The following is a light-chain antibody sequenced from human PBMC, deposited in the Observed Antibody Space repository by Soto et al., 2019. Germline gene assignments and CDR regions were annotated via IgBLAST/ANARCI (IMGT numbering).Light chain of an antibody. Sequence: QSALTQPASLSGSPGQSITISCTGTSSDIGAYDYVSWFQQHPGKAPKLMISEVNNRPSGVSNRFSGSKSGNTAYLTISGLQVEDEAEYFCFSITTPSTQVFGTGSQGTVL. CDR3: FSITTPSTQV. CDR2: EVN. CDR1: SSDIGAYDY. J-gene: IGLJ1*01. V-gene: IGLV2-14*01.